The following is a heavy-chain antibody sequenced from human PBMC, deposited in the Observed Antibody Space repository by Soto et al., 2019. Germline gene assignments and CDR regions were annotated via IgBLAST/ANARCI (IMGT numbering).Heavy chain of an antibody. Sequence: VDDGTCGGLGWRWIIQHQGKGLEWIGEINHSGSTNYNPSLKSRVTISVDTSKNQFSLKLTSVTAADTAVYYCARYVPSSDDSCALDYWGQGTLVIVSS. D-gene: IGHD3-22*01. CDR2: INHSGST. CDR3: ARYVPSSDDSCALDY. CDR1: DGTCGGLG. V-gene: IGHV4-34*01. J-gene: IGHJ4*02.